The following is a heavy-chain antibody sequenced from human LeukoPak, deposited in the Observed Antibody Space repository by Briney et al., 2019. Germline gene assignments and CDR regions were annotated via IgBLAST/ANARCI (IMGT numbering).Heavy chain of an antibody. CDR1: GYTFTDYY. V-gene: IGHV1-2*02. CDR2: INPYSGGT. D-gene: IGHD3-10*01. Sequence: ALVKVSCKASGYTFTDYYMHWVRQAPGHGLEWMGWINPYSGGTNYAQKFQGRVNMTRDTSISTAYMEMSRLRSDDTAVYYCARVKDRISMVRGVLAPQNYYYYYMDVWGKGTTVTVSS. CDR3: ARVKDRISMVRGVLAPQNYYYYYMDV. J-gene: IGHJ6*03.